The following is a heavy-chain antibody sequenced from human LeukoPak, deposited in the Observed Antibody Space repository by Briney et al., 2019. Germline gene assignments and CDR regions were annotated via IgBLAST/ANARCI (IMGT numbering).Heavy chain of an antibody. V-gene: IGHV3-33*06. CDR3: AKDAQRGFDYSNSLDN. CDR1: GFTFSHYG. Sequence: GGSLRLSCATSGFTFSHYGMPWVRQAPGKGLEWVAVIWSDGSNRYYGDPVKGRFTISRDNFQRTVYLQMNSLRAEDAAAYYCAKDAQRGFDYSNSLDNWGQGTLVTVSS. J-gene: IGHJ4*02. D-gene: IGHD4-11*01. CDR2: IWSDGSNR.